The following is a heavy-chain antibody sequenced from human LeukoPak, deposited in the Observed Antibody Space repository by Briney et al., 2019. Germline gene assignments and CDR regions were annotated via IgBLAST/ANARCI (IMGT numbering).Heavy chain of an antibody. D-gene: IGHD3-10*01. V-gene: IGHV3-7*01. CDR3: AREDYYGSGNYVAWGGAFDV. Sequence: GGSLRLSCEASGFGFSSYWMTWVRQTPGKGLEWVANIKQDGSGKYYLDSVKGRFTISRDNAKISVYLQMNSLRAEDTAVYYCAREDYYGSGNYVAWGGAFDVWGQGTTVIVSS. J-gene: IGHJ3*01. CDR2: IKQDGSGK. CDR1: GFGFSSYW.